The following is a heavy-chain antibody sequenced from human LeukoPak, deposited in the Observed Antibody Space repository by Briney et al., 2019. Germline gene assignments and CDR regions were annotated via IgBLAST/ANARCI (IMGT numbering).Heavy chain of an antibody. V-gene: IGHV4-39*07. J-gene: IGHJ4*02. CDR3: AKEGVDGSGYYGGAGY. D-gene: IGHD3-22*01. Sequence: SETLSLTCTVSGGSISSSSYYWGWIRQPPGKGLEWIGTIYYSGSTYYNPSLKSRVTISVDTSKNQFSLKLSSVTAADTAVYYCAKEGVDGSGYYGGAGYWGQGTLVTVSS. CDR1: GGSISSSSYY. CDR2: IYYSGST.